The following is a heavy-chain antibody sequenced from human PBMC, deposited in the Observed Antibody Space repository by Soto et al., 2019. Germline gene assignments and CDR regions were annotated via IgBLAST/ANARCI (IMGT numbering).Heavy chain of an antibody. CDR1: GGSISSGGYY. CDR3: ARVNWNYVGLPYYFDY. D-gene: IGHD1-7*01. V-gene: IGHV4-31*03. J-gene: IGHJ4*02. CDR2: IYYSGST. Sequence: SETLSLTCTVSGGSISSGGYYWTWIRQHPGKGLEWIGYIYYSGSTYYNPSLKSRVTISVDTSKNQFSLKLSSVTAADTAVYYCARVNWNYVGLPYYFDYWGQGTLVTVAS.